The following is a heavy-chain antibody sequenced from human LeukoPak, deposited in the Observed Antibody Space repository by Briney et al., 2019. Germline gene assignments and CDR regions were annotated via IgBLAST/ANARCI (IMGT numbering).Heavy chain of an antibody. CDR3: AKDLGGGTTPYYYYMDV. Sequence: GGSLRLSCAASGFTFSSYAMSWVRQAPGKGLEWVSAISGSGGSTYYADSVKGRFTISRDNSKNTLYLQMNSLRAEDTAVYYCAKDLGGGTTPYYYYMDVWGKGTTVTVSS. CDR2: ISGSGGST. V-gene: IGHV3-23*01. D-gene: IGHD1-1*01. J-gene: IGHJ6*03. CDR1: GFTFSSYA.